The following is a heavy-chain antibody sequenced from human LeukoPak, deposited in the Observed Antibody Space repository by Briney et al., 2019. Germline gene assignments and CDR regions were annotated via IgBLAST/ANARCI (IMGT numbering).Heavy chain of an antibody. CDR1: GFTFSSYA. V-gene: IGHV3-30-3*01. Sequence: GGSLRLSCAASGFTFSSYAMHCVRQAPGKGLEWVAVISYDRTNKYYADSVKGRFTISRDNSKYTLYLQMNSLRAEDTAVYYCATGYDTSDYPNWFDPWGQGTLVTVSS. D-gene: IGHD3-22*01. J-gene: IGHJ5*02. CDR2: ISYDRTNK. CDR3: ATGYDTSDYPNWFDP.